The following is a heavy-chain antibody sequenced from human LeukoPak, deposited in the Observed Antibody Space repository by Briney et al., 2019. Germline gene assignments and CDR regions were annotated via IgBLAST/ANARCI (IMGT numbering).Heavy chain of an antibody. D-gene: IGHD6-13*01. CDR3: ARSGTYQHSSSYDY. CDR1: GGSISTSNYY. Sequence: SETLSLTCTVSGGSISTSNYYWGWIRQPPGKGLEWIGNIFYSGSTYYSPSLKRRVTISLDTSKNQFSLKLSSVTAADTAVYYCARSGTYQHSSSYDYWGQGTLVTVSS. V-gene: IGHV4-39*07. CDR2: IFYSGST. J-gene: IGHJ4*02.